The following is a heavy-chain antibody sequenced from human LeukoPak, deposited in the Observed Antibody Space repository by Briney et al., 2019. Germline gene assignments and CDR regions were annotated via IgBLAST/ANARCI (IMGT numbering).Heavy chain of an antibody. J-gene: IGHJ4*02. Sequence: SETLSLTCSVSDGSINSYYWNWIRRPPGKGLEWIGYIYYNGNTNYSPSLKSRVTMSVDTSKNQFSLNLSSVTAADTAVYYCARGPLDSGYTYFDYWGQGTLVSVAS. V-gene: IGHV4-59*12. CDR1: DGSINSYY. CDR3: ARGPLDSGYTYFDY. CDR2: IYYNGNT. D-gene: IGHD5-12*01.